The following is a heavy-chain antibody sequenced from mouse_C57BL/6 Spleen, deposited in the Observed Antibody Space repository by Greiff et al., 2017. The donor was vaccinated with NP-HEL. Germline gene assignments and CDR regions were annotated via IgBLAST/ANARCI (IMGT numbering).Heavy chain of an antibody. CDR1: GYTFTDYN. CDR3: ARGGAYGSSHRFAY. Sequence: VQLKQSGPELVKPGASVKIPCKASGYTFTDYNMDWVKQSHGKSLEWIGDINPNNGGTIYNQKFKGKATLTVDKSSSTAYMELRSLTSEDTAVYYCARGGAYGSSHRFAYWGQGTLVTVSA. V-gene: IGHV1-18*01. D-gene: IGHD1-1*01. CDR2: INPNNGGT. J-gene: IGHJ3*01.